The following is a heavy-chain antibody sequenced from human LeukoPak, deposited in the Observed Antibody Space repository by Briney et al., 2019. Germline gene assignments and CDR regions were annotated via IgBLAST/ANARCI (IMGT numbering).Heavy chain of an antibody. CDR2: ISWHDDHT. CDR1: GFNFDDYT. J-gene: IGHJ4*02. D-gene: IGHD5/OR15-5a*01. V-gene: IGHV3-43*01. CDR3: AKDRGVYNNAFDY. Sequence: GGSLRLSCAASGFNFDDYTMHWVRQAPGKGLEWVSLISWHDDHTYYTDSVKGRFTISRDNSQDSLYLQMNSLRTEDTALYYCAKDRGVYNNAFDYWGQGTLVTVSS.